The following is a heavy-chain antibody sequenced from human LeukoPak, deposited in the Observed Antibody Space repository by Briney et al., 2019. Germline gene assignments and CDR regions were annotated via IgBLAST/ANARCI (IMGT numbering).Heavy chain of an antibody. Sequence: SETLSLTCTVSGVSVSSGSYYWSWIRQPPGKGLEWIGYIYYSGSTNYNPSLKSRVTISVDTSKNQFSLKLSSVTAADTAVYYCAREDTGFWSGYYEDYGMDVWGQGTTVTVSS. CDR3: AREDTGFWSGYYEDYGMDV. CDR1: GVSVSSGSYY. CDR2: IYYSGST. V-gene: IGHV4-61*01. D-gene: IGHD3-3*01. J-gene: IGHJ6*02.